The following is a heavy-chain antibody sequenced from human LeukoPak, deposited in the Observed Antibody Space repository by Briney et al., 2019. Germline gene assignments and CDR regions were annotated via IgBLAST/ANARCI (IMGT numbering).Heavy chain of an antibody. V-gene: IGHV1-2*02. CDR2: INPNSGVT. Sequence: ASVKVSCKASGYTFTCYYMHWVRQAPGQGLEWMAWINPNSGVTNYAQKFQGRVTMTRDTSISTAYMELSRLRSDDTAVYYCARDSGNSGHDYWGQGTLVTVSS. CDR3: ARDSGNSGHDY. CDR1: GYTFTCYY. J-gene: IGHJ4*02. D-gene: IGHD5-12*01.